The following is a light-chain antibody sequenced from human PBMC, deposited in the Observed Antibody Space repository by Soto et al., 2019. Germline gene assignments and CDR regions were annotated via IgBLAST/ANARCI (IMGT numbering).Light chain of an antibody. CDR2: GAS. J-gene: IGKJ4*01. V-gene: IGKV3-20*01. Sequence: EIVLTQSPGTLSLSPGERPTLSCRASQSVSSIYLAWYQQKHGQGPRXXIYGASSRPTGIPDRFSGSGSGTDLTITISRLEPEDCEVYYGQQYGSSALTFGGGTKVDIK. CDR3: QQYGSSALT. CDR1: QSVSSIY.